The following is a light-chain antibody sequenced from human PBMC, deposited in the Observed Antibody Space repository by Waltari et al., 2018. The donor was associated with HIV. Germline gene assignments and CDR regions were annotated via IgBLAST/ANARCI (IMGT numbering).Light chain of an antibody. V-gene: IGLV1-47*01. CDR1: RSNLGSNE. J-gene: IGLJ3*02. Sequence: QSVLTQPPSASGTPGQRVTISCSGSRSNLGSNEVYWYQQLPGTAPKLLIYRNNQRPSGVPDRFSGSKSGTSASLAISGLRSEDEADYYCAAWDDSLSGWVFGGGTKLTVL. CDR2: RNN. CDR3: AAWDDSLSGWV.